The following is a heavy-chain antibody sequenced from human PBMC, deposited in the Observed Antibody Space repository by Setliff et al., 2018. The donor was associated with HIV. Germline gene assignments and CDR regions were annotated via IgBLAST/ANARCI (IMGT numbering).Heavy chain of an antibody. CDR2: FDPEAGEI. Sequence: ASVKVSCKAFGGTFSSYAISWVRQAPAKGLEWMGGFDPEAGEIIYAQKFQGRVTMTEDTSTDTAYMDLSSLRSEDTAVYYCATHPPYRSAWYMRSWGQGTLVTVSS. CDR3: ATHPPYRSAWYMRS. D-gene: IGHD6-19*01. CDR1: GGTFSSYA. V-gene: IGHV1-24*01. J-gene: IGHJ5*02.